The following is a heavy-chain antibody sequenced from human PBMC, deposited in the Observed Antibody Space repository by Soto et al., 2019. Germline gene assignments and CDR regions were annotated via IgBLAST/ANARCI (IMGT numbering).Heavy chain of an antibody. D-gene: IGHD3-3*01. CDR2: ISSSSSYI. Sequence: GGSLRLSCAASGFTFSSYSMNWVRQAPGKGLEWVSSISSSSSYIYYADSVKGRFTISRDNAKNSLYLQMNSLRAEDTAVYYCARPYLDFWSGNYYGMDVWGQGTTVTVSS. J-gene: IGHJ6*02. CDR1: GFTFSSYS. CDR3: ARPYLDFWSGNYYGMDV. V-gene: IGHV3-21*01.